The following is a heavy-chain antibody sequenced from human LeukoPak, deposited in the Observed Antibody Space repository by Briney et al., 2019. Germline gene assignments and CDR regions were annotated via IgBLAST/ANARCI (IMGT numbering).Heavy chain of an antibody. J-gene: IGHJ4*02. D-gene: IGHD3-16*02. CDR2: ISAYNG. CDR3: ARGHPYVWGSYRQDGTLDY. CDR1: GYTFTSYG. V-gene: IGHV1-18*01. Sequence: ASVKVSCKGSGYTFTSYGNNWVRQPHGQGLEWMGLISAYNGAQKLQGRVTMTTDPSTSTAYMELRSLRPDDTAVYYCARGHPYVWGSYRQDGTLDYWGQGTLVTVSS.